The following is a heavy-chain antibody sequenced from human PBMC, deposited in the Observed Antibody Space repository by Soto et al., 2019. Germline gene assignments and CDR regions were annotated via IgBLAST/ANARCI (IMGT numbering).Heavy chain of an antibody. CDR1: GFTLKSYA. V-gene: IGHV3-30*04. Sequence: QVQLVESGGGVVQPGRSLRLSCTASGFTLKSYAMEWVRQAPGKGLAWVAVISYDGSTKFYADSVKGRFTISRDNSKNKRCLEMSSLRPYDTAMYLYGRDQSSAVITSTHFDPWGQGTLVTASS. CDR3: GRDQSSAVITSTHFDP. D-gene: IGHD1-20*01. J-gene: IGHJ5*02. CDR2: ISYDGSTK.